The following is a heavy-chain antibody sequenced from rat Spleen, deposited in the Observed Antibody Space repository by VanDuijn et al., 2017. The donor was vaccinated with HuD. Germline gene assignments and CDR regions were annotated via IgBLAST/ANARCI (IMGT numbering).Heavy chain of an antibody. CDR2: ISSHSGTI. D-gene: IGHD1-12*03. CDR3: ARHVGTMMVTYYYVMDA. CDR1: GFTFSDYG. Sequence: EVQLVESGGGLVQPGRSLKLSCVASGFTFSDYGMNWIRQAPGKGLEWIAYISSHSGTIYYADTVKGRITISRDNVKNTLYLQLNSLRSEDTALYYCARHVGTMMVTYYYVMDAWGQGASVTVSS. V-gene: IGHV5-34*01. J-gene: IGHJ4*01.